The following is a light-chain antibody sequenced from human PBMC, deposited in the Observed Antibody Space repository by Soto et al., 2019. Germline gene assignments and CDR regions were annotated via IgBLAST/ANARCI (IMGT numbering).Light chain of an antibody. V-gene: IGKV3-11*01. CDR3: QQRGTWPPT. Sequence: EIVLTQSPATLSLSPGESATLSCTTNQSVDTYFAWYQQKRGLAPRPLIYDASNRAIGIPARFSGRGSETDFSLTISSLEPADFAIYFCQQRGTWPPTFGRGTRLEI. CDR2: DAS. J-gene: IGKJ5*01. CDR1: QSVDTY.